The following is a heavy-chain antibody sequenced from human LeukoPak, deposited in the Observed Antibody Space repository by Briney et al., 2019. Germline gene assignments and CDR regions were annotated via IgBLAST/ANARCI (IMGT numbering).Heavy chain of an antibody. D-gene: IGHD3-22*01. J-gene: IGHJ5*02. CDR1: GFTVSSNY. CDR2: IYGDGNT. V-gene: IGHV3-53*01. Sequence: PGGSLRLSCAASGFTVSSNYMNWVRQAPGKGLDWVSVIYGDGNTYYTDSVKGRFTISRDNSKNTVLLQMNSLRAEDTAVYYCARASFYYDSRALDPWGQGALVTVSS. CDR3: ARASFYYDSRALDP.